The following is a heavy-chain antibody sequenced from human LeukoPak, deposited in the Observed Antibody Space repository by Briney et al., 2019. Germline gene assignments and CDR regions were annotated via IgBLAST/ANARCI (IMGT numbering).Heavy chain of an antibody. V-gene: IGHV5-51*01. CDR3: ARHSSRDHRYYFDS. Sequence: GASLKISCKASGSSFTNYWIGWVRQLPGKGLEWMGIIYPGDSDTRYSPSFQGQVTISADKSITTAYLYWSSLRASDTAIYYCARHSSRDHRYYFDSWGQGTLVSVSS. J-gene: IGHJ4*02. CDR1: GSSFTNYW. CDR2: IYPGDSDT.